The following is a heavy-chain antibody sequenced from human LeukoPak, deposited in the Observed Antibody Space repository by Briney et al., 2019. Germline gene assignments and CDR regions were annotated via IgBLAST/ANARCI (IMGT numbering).Heavy chain of an antibody. J-gene: IGHJ6*02. CDR2: INHSGST. CDR1: GGSFSGYY. V-gene: IGHV4-34*01. D-gene: IGHD1-26*01. CDR3: ARDLSGYDYYYGMDV. Sequence: SETLSLTCAVYGGSFSGYYWSWIRQPPGKGLEWIGEINHSGSTNYNPSLKSRVTISVDTSKNQFSLRLSSVTAADTAVYYCARDLSGYDYYYGMDVWGQGTTVTVSS.